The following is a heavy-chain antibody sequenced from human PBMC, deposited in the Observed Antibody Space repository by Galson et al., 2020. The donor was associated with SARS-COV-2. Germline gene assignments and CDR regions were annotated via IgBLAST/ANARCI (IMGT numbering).Heavy chain of an antibody. CDR1: RGTFSSYA. D-gene: IGHD3-9*01. CDR2: IIPIFGTA. Sequence: SVNVSCKASRGTFSSYAISWVRQAPGQGLEWMGGIIPIFGTANYPQKFQGRVTITADESTSTAYLELSSLRSEDTAVYYCARSENSHYDILTGYGCNYYYGMDVWGQGTTVTVSS. CDR3: ARSENSHYDILTGYGCNYYYGMDV. V-gene: IGHV1-69*13. J-gene: IGHJ6*02.